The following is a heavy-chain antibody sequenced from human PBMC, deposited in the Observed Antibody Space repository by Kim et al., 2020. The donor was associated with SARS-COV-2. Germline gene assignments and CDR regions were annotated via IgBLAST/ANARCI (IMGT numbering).Heavy chain of an antibody. D-gene: IGHD6-13*01. CDR1: GFTVSSNY. J-gene: IGHJ4*02. Sequence: GGSLRLSCAASGFTVSSNYMSWVRQAPGKGLEWVSVIYSGGSTYYADSVKGRFTISRDNSKNTLYLQMNSLRAEDTAVYYCAGISSSWHYYFDYWGQGTLFTVSS. CDR3: AGISSSWHYYFDY. V-gene: IGHV3-53*01. CDR2: IYSGGST.